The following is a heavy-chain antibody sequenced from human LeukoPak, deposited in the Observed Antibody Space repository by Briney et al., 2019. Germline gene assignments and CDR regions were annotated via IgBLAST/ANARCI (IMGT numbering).Heavy chain of an antibody. J-gene: IGHJ6*03. D-gene: IGHD3-10*02. V-gene: IGHV3-33*06. CDR2: IWYDGSNK. CDR1: GFTFSSYG. CDR3: AKDSQMFGEYYYMDV. Sequence: GGSLRLSCAASGFTFSSYGMHWVRQAPGKGLEWVAVIWYDGSNKYYADSVKGRFTISRDNSKNTLYLQMNSLRAEDTAVYYCAKDSQMFGEYYYMDVWGKGTTVTVSS.